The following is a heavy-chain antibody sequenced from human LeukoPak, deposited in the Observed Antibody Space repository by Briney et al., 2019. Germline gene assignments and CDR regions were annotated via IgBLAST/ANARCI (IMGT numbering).Heavy chain of an antibody. V-gene: IGHV3-23*01. CDR3: AKALYGGNTV. CDR1: GFTFSTYA. J-gene: IGHJ4*02. CDR2: ISGNGVTT. Sequence: PGGSLRLSCAASGFTFSTYAMGWGRQAPGGGLRWVSSISGNGVTTYYADSVKGRFTISRDNSKNTLYLQMNSLRAEDTALYYCAKALYGGNTVWGQGTPVTVSS. D-gene: IGHD4-23*01.